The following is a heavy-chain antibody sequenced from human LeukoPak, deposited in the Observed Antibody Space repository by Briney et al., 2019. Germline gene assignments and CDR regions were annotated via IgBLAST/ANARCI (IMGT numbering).Heavy chain of an antibody. V-gene: IGHV4-4*02. Sequence: PSETLSLTCTVSGGSISSTYHCYCGRHPPRTGQGWRGEMYHDGYTNYNPPPNSRTITSVAKTKNHFSLQLTLADAAATVVYYCVRSRGAVAGLSFDIWGQGTVVTVSS. J-gene: IGHJ3*02. D-gene: IGHD6-19*01. CDR2: MYHDGYT. CDR1: GGSISSTYH. CDR3: VRSRGAVAGLSFDI.